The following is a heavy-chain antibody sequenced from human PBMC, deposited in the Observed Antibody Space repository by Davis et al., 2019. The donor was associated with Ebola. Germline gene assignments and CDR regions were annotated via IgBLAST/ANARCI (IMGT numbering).Heavy chain of an antibody. V-gene: IGHV3-15*07. CDR2: VKSKPDGGKI. Sequence: GESLKISCEGSGFIFANAWINWVRQAPGKGLEWVGRVKSKPDGGKIDYAAPVKGRFTISRDESKNTLYLQMNSLKTEDTAVYYCTTDISIVVAARGSYDSWGQGTLVSVSS. CDR1: GFIFANAW. CDR3: TTDISIVVAARGSYDS. J-gene: IGHJ4*02. D-gene: IGHD2-15*01.